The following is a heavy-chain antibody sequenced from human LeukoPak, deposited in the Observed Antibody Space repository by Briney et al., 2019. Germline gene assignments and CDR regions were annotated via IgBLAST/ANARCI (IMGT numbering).Heavy chain of an antibody. V-gene: IGHV3-7*01. D-gene: IGHD6-13*01. CDR1: GFTFSSYW. J-gene: IGHJ4*02. CDR2: IKQDGSEK. CDR3: ARKKAGSYFDY. Sequence: GGSLRLSCAASGFTFSSYWMSWVRQAPGKGLEWVANIKQDGSEKYYVDSVEGRFTISRDNAKNSLYLQMNSLRAEDTAVYYCARKKAGSYFDYWGQGTLGTGSS.